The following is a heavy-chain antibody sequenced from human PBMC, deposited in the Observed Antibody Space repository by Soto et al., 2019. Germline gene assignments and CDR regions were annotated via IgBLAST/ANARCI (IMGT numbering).Heavy chain of an antibody. D-gene: IGHD3-10*01. CDR3: VRDSWGVHH. CDR1: GFTFSGYW. Sequence: EVQLVESGGGLVQPGGSLRLSCAASGFTFSGYWMHWVHQAPGKGLVFVSHINNDGSSTLYADYVKGRFTISRDNAKNTLYLKMNSLRADDAAVYYCVRDSWGVHHWGQGTLVTVSS. CDR2: INNDGSST. V-gene: IGHV3-74*03. J-gene: IGHJ1*01.